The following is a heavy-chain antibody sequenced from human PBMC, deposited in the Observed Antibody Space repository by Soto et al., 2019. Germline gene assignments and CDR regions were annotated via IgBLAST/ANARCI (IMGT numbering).Heavy chain of an antibody. CDR1: GFTFTTYS. CDR2: ISADGSSI. V-gene: IGHV3-48*02. CDR3: ARAEKYTIAWFDP. Sequence: PGGSLRLSCAVAGFTFTTYSMNWVRQAPGKGPEWVSYISADGSSIYYADSVKCRFTISRDNAKNSLYLQMDSLRDEDTAVYYCARAEKYTIAWFDPWGQGTLVTVSS. J-gene: IGHJ5*02. D-gene: IGHD2-2*02.